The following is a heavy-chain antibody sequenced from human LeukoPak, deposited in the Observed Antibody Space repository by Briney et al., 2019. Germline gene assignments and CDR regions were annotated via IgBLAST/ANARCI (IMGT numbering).Heavy chain of an antibody. J-gene: IGHJ4*02. V-gene: IGHV4-38-2*02. CDR1: GYSISTGYY. CDR2: IYNSEST. CDR3: ARRRYCSSTSCPHYFDY. D-gene: IGHD2-2*01. Sequence: TSETLSLTCTVSGYSISTGYYWGWIRQPPGKGLEWIGTIYNSESTYYHPSLKSRVTISVDTSKNQFSLNLSSVTASDTAVYYCARRRYCSSTSCPHYFDYWGQGTLVTVSS.